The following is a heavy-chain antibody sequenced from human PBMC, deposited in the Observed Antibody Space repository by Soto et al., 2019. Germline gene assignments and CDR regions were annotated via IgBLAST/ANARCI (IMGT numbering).Heavy chain of an antibody. V-gene: IGHV3-7*01. CDR2: IKQDGSEK. CDR3: ARDRITGSDAPLGY. CDR1: GFTFSSYL. J-gene: IGHJ4*02. D-gene: IGHD1-20*01. Sequence: RGSLSLSCASPGFTFSSYLTSWLSQAPGKGLEWVANIKQDGSEKYYVDSVKGRFTISRDNAKNSLYLHMHSLRAEDTAVYYCARDRITGSDAPLGYWGQGTLVTVSS.